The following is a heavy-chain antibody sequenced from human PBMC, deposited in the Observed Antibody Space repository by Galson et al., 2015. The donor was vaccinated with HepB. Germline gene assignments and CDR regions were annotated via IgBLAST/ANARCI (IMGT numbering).Heavy chain of an antibody. J-gene: IGHJ6*02. CDR2: IHQSGST. CDR1: GGSISSGGYS. Sequence: LSLTCAVSGGSISSGGYSWSWIRQPPGKGLEWIGYIHQSGSTSYNPSLKSRVIISADRSKNQFSLNLRSVTAADTAVYYCARGGYYQYGMDVWGQGTTVTVSS. CDR3: ARGGYYQYGMDV. V-gene: IGHV4-30-2*01.